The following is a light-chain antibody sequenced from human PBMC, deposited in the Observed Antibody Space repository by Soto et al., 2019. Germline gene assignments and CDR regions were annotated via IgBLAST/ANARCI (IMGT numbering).Light chain of an antibody. CDR2: DVS. J-gene: IGLJ3*02. Sequence: QSVLTQPRSVSGSPGQSVTISCTGTSSDVGGYNFVSWYQHHPGKAPKLMIYDVSKRPSGVPDRFSGSKSGSTASLTISGLQAEDEADYYYCSYAGSYTLVFGGGTKLTVL. V-gene: IGLV2-11*01. CDR3: CSYAGSYTLV. CDR1: SSDVGGYNF.